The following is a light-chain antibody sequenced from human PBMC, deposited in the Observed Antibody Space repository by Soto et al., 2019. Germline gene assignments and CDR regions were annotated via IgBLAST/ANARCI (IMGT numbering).Light chain of an antibody. Sequence: FVGTQSPDTLSLSPGEAATLSCRASQSVSSSVAWYQHKPGQSPRLVVYSGYKRSPGVPDRFSGSGSGTDFTLTISRLEPEDFAVYYCQQYGSSPRFTFGPGTKVDIK. CDR1: QSVSSS. J-gene: IGKJ3*01. CDR2: SGY. V-gene: IGKV3-20*01. CDR3: QQYGSSPRFT.